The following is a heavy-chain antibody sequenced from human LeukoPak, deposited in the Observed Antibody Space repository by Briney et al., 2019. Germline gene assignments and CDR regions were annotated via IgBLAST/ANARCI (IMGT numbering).Heavy chain of an antibody. CDR1: GFTFSSYG. V-gene: IGHV3-30*18. CDR2: ISYDGSNK. Sequence: GGSLRLSCAASGFTFSSYGMHWVRQAPGKGLEWAAVISYDGSNKYYADSVKGRFTISRDNSKNTLYLQMSSLRAEDTAVYYCAKDARTGIAASKSLGYFQHWGQGTLVTVSS. CDR3: AKDARTGIAASKSLGYFQH. D-gene: IGHD6-13*01. J-gene: IGHJ1*01.